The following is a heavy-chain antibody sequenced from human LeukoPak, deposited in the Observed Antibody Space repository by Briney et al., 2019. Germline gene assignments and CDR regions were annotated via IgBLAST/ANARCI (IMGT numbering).Heavy chain of an antibody. Sequence: SETLSLTCTVSGGSISSGSYYWNWIRQPAGKGLEWIGSIYYSGSTYYNPSLKSRVTISVDTSKNQFSLKLSSVTAADTAVYYCARDGSDCSSTSCYEFNWFDPWGQGTLVTVSS. CDR2: IYYSGST. J-gene: IGHJ5*02. CDR1: GGSISSGSYY. D-gene: IGHD2-2*01. CDR3: ARDGSDCSSTSCYEFNWFDP. V-gene: IGHV4-39*07.